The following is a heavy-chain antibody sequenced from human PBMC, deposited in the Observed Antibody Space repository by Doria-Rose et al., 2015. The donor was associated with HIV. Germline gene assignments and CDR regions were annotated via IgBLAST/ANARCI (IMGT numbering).Heavy chain of an antibody. D-gene: IGHD3-3*01. CDR1: RASVISRCYY. V-gene: IGHV4-31*02. CDR3: ARMGSYRELDY. CDR2: TYYTGTS. J-gene: IGHJ4*02. Sequence: SRASVISRCYYWNCIRQVPGKGLESLGYTYYTGTSDYSPSLKSRLNMAVDTSKNQFSLKLSFVTVADTAVYYCARMGSYRELDYWGQGALVIVSA.